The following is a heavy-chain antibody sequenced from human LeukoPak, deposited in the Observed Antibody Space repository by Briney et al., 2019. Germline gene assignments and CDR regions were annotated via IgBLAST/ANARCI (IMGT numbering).Heavy chain of an antibody. CDR2: IYTSGNT. V-gene: IGHV4-4*07. CDR3: ARESGTGTTGNYYFYMDL. D-gene: IGHD1-1*01. Sequence: PSEXLSLTCTVSGGSISPYYWSWLRQPAGKGLEGIGRIYTSGNTNHNPSLKSRVTMSVDTSKTQFSLKLSSVTAADTAVYYCARESGTGTTGNYYFYMDLWGKGTTVTVSS. CDR1: GGSISPYY. J-gene: IGHJ6*03.